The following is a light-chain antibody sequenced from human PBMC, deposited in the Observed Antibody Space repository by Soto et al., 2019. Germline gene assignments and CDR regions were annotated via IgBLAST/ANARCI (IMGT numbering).Light chain of an antibody. Sequence: EIVMTQSPATLSVSPGERATLSCRASQSVSGNLAWYQQKPGQAPRLLIYAASPRATGIPARFSGSGSGTEFTPTISSLQSEDFAVYYCQQYNNWPPITFGPGTKVDIK. CDR1: QSVSGN. V-gene: IGKV3-15*01. CDR2: AAS. CDR3: QQYNNWPPIT. J-gene: IGKJ3*01.